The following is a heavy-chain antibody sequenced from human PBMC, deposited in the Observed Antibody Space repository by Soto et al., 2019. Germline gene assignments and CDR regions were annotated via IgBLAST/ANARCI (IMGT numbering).Heavy chain of an antibody. Sequence: SETLSLTCTVSGGSISSSSYYWGWIRQPPGKGLEWIGSIYYSGSTYYNPSLKSRVTISVDTSNNQFSLQLSSVTAADTAVYYCARRPIPQGYCSGGSCYSDAFDIWGQGTMVTVSS. CDR3: ARRPIPQGYCSGGSCYSDAFDI. J-gene: IGHJ3*02. CDR1: GGSISSSSYY. V-gene: IGHV4-39*01. D-gene: IGHD2-15*01. CDR2: IYYSGST.